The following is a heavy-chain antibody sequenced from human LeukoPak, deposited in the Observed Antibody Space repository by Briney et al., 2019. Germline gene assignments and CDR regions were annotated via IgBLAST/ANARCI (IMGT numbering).Heavy chain of an antibody. D-gene: IGHD2-2*01. CDR3: VRDLIGPMDY. CDR2: ITNNGDNT. CDR1: GFTFGPYA. J-gene: IGHJ4*02. V-gene: IGHV3-23*01. Sequence: PGGSLRLSCAASGFTFGPYAMSWVRQAPERGLEWVSSITNNGDNTYYADSVKGRFTISRDNSKNTLYLEMSSLRAEDTAVYYCVRDLIGPMDYWGQGTLVTVSS.